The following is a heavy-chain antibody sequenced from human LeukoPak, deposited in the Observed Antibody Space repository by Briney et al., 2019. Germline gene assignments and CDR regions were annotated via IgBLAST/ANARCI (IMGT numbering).Heavy chain of an antibody. Sequence: SETLSLTCAVYGGSFNGYYWSWIRQPPGKGLEWIGEINHSGSTNYNPSLKSRVTISVDTSKNQFSLKLSSVTAADTAVYYCARGPRWLQAFDIWGQGTMVTVSS. CDR1: GGSFNGYY. CDR2: INHSGST. V-gene: IGHV4-34*01. D-gene: IGHD5-24*01. CDR3: ARGPRWLQAFDI. J-gene: IGHJ3*02.